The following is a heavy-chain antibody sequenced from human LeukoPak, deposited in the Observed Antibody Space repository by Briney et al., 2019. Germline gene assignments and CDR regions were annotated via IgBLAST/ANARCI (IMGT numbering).Heavy chain of an antibody. CDR3: ASLDRSEIP. D-gene: IGHD1-26*01. CDR2: VSADESGK. V-gene: IGHV3-64*01. CDR1: GYSFDKFG. J-gene: IGHJ5*02. Sequence: GGSLRLSCVASGYSFDKFGMHWVRQAPGKGLEYVSSVSADESGKYYTKSVRGRFSISRDNSKNTMYLQLGNLRPDDMGIYYCASLDRSEIPWGPGTLVTVSS.